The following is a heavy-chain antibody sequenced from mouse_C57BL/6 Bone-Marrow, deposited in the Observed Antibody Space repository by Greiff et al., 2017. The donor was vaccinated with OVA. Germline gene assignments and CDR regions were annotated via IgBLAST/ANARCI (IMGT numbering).Heavy chain of an antibody. CDR3: ARDQGGSYYSDFGGFAY. CDR1: GFTFSSYA. CDR2: ISPGGGYT. J-gene: IGHJ3*01. V-gene: IGHV5-4*01. Sequence: EVQLVESGAGLVKPGASLKLSCAASGFTFSSYAMSWVRQTPGKRLEWVATISPGGGYTYYPDNVKGRFTSCRDNAKNNLYLQMSHLKSEDTAMYYCARDQGGSYYSDFGGFAYWGQGTLVTVSA. D-gene: IGHD2-12*01.